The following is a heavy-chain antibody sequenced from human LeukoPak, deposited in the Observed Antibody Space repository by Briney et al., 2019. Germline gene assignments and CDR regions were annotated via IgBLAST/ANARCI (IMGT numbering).Heavy chain of an antibody. D-gene: IGHD5-18*01. CDR3: ARDPTWIQLWLGRGYFDY. Sequence: ASVKVSCKASGYTFTSYYMHWVRQAPGQGLEWMGIINPSGGSTSYAQKFQGRVTMTRDTSTSTVYMELSSLRSEDTAVYYCARDPTWIQLWLGRGYFDYWGQGTLVTVSS. CDR2: INPSGGST. CDR1: GYTFTSYY. J-gene: IGHJ4*02. V-gene: IGHV1-46*01.